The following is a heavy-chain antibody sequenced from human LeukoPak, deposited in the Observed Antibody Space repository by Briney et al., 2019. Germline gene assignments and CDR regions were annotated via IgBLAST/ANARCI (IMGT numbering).Heavy chain of an antibody. J-gene: IGHJ4*02. D-gene: IGHD5-18*01. V-gene: IGHV4-59*12. CDR3: ARALDTAMGGGFDY. Sequence: PSETLSLTCTVSGGSISSYYWSWIRQPPGKGLEWIGYIYYSGSTNYNPSLKSRVTISVDTSKNQFSLKLSSVTAADTAVYYCARALDTAMGGGFDYWGQGTLVTVSS. CDR1: GGSISSYY. CDR2: IYYSGST.